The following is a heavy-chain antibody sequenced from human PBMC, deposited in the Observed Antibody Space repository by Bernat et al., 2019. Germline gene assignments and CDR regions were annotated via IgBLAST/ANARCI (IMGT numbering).Heavy chain of an antibody. J-gene: IGHJ3*02. V-gene: IGHV2-5*02. CDR3: AHRLVGATCDDAFDI. D-gene: IGHD1-26*01. CDR1: GFSRSTSGVG. Sequence: QITLKESGPTLVKPTQTLTLTCTFSGFSRSTSGVGVGWIRQPPGKALEWLALIYWDDDKRYSPSLKSRLTIAKDTSKNQVVLTMTNMDTVDTATDDCAHRLVGATCDDAFDIWGQGTMVTVSS. CDR2: IYWDDDK.